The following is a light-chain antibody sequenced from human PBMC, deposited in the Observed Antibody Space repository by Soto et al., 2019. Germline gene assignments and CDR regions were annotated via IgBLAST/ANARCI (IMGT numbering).Light chain of an antibody. CDR2: VNSDGSH. V-gene: IGLV4-69*01. Sequence: QAVVTQSPSASASLGDSVKLTCTLISGHNTYAIAWHQQQPEKGPRYLMKVNSDGSHNKGDGIPDRFSGSSSGAERYLTISSLQSEDEADYYCQTWGSGIHVVFGGGTKLTVL. J-gene: IGLJ2*01. CDR3: QTWGSGIHVV. CDR1: SGHNTYA.